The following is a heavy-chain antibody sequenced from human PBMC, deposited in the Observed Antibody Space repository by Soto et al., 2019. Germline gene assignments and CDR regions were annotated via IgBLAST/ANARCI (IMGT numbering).Heavy chain of an antibody. CDR3: AKGGVYPSNWFDP. Sequence: EVQLLESGGGLVQPGGSLRLSCAASGFTFSSYAMSWVRQAPGKGLEWVSAISGSGGSTYYADSVQGRFTISRDNSKNTLYLQMHSLRAEDTAEYYCAKGGVYPSNWFDPWCQGPQVTVSS. CDR1: GFTFSSYA. V-gene: IGHV3-23*01. D-gene: IGHD3-16*01. CDR2: ISGSGGST. J-gene: IGHJ5*02.